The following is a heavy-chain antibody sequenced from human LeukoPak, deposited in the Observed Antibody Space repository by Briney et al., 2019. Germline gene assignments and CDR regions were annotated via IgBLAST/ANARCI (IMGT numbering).Heavy chain of an antibody. D-gene: IGHD2-15*01. Sequence: SVKVSCKASGGTFSSYAISWVRQAPGQGLEWMGGIIPIFGTANYAQKFQGRVTITADKSTSTAYMELSSLRSEDTAVYYCARAGCSGGSCQYYFDYWGQGTLVTVSS. J-gene: IGHJ4*02. CDR3: ARAGCSGGSCQYYFDY. CDR1: GGTFSSYA. V-gene: IGHV1-69*06. CDR2: IIPIFGTA.